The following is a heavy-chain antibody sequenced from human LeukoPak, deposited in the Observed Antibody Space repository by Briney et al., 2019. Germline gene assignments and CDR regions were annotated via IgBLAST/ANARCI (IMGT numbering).Heavy chain of an antibody. J-gene: IGHJ4*02. CDR2: IKQDGSDT. CDR1: GFTFSNYW. D-gene: IGHD3-10*01. V-gene: IGHV3-7*01. CDR3: ASGRGVIDY. Sequence: GGSLRLSCAASGFTFSNYWMSWVRQAPGKGLEWVADIKQDGSDTYYVDSVKGRFTISRDNAKNSLYLQMNSLRAEDTAVYYCASGRGVIDYWGQGTQVTVSS.